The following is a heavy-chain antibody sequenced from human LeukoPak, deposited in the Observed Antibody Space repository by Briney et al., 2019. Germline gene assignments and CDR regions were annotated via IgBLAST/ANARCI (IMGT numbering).Heavy chain of an antibody. CDR2: IIPIFGTG. J-gene: IGHJ6*03. V-gene: IGHV1-69*05. Sequence: SVTVSCTASGGTFSSYAISWVRQAPGQGREWMGGIIPIFGTGNYAQTLQGRVTITTHESTSTAYMELTSLRSEDTAVYYCASRSSNEQYCSSTSCYYYYMDVWGKGTTVTVSS. D-gene: IGHD2-2*01. CDR1: GGTFSSYA. CDR3: ASRSSNEQYCSSTSCYYYYMDV.